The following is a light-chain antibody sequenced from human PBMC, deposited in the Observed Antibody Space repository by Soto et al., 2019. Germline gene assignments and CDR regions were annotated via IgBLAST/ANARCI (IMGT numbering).Light chain of an antibody. Sequence: EIVLTQSPSPLYLSPGDRAPLSCRASQSVSSSYFAWYQQKPGQAPRLLIYRESSRATGIPDRFSGSRSGTDFPLTISRLGPKQFAVYYRQQYGDSPPWTVGQRTKLEI. CDR1: QSVSSSY. J-gene: IGKJ1*01. CDR3: QQYGDSPPWT. V-gene: IGKV3-20*01. CDR2: RES.